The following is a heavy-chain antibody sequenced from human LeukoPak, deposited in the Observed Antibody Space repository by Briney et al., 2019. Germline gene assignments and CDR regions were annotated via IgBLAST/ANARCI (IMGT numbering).Heavy chain of an antibody. CDR3: AREHRSSKYFDS. V-gene: IGHV4-39*02. D-gene: IGHD6-6*01. J-gene: IGHJ4*02. CDR2: GLYTGNT. CDR1: GGSIAVNHYY. Sequence: SETLSLTCSVSGGSIAVNHYYWGWIRQPPGKGLEWIGSGLYTGNTYSNPSLRSRVTISVDTSKNGLSLKMNSVTAADTAVYYCAREHRSSKYFDSWGQGALMIVSS.